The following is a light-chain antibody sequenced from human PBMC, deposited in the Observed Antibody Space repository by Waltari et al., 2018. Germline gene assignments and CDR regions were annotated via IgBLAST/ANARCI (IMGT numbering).Light chain of an antibody. CDR1: HLSSYF. CDR3: NSRDTRGNHFVV. V-gene: IGLV3-19*01. J-gene: IGLJ2*01. CDR2: DKD. Sequence: SSELTQDPAVSVAFGQTVRITCQGDHLSSYFVRWYQQKPGQAPMLVIYDKDNRPSGIPERFSGSSSGNIASLTITGAQAEDEADYYCNSRDTRGNHFVVFGGGTKLTVL.